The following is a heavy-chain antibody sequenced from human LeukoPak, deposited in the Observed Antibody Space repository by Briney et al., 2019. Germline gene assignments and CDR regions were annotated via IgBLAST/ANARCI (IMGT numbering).Heavy chain of an antibody. CDR1: GFTFSSHW. J-gene: IGHJ4*02. CDR2: INPDGVTT. D-gene: IGHD2-21*02. CDR3: ARGGDFSYREMEF. V-gene: IGHV3-74*01. Sequence: GGSLRLSCAASGFTFSSHWMHWVRQAPGKGLLWISRINPDGVTTNYADSVKGRSTISRDNAENTLYLQMNSLTVDDTAIYYCARGGDFSYREMEFWGQGALVTVST.